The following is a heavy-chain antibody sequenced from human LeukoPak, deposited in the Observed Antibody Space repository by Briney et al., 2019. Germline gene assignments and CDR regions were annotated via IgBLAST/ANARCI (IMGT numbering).Heavy chain of an antibody. Sequence: PGGSLRLSCAASGFTFSSYWMHWVRQAPGKGLVWVSRINSDGSRTTYADSVKGRFTISRDNAKNTLHLQMNSLRAEDTAVYYCAGDVQAGPGYWGQGTLVTVSS. CDR1: GFTFSSYW. V-gene: IGHV3-74*01. CDR2: INSDGSRT. D-gene: IGHD6-19*01. J-gene: IGHJ4*02. CDR3: AGDVQAGPGY.